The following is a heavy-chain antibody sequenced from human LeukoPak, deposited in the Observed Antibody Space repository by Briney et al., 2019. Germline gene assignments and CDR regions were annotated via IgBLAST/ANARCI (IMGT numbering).Heavy chain of an antibody. CDR2: IYTSGST. CDR1: GGSISSGSYY. D-gene: IGHD3-3*01. CDR3: ARELADYDFWSGYDY. J-gene: IGHJ4*02. V-gene: IGHV4-61*02. Sequence: SETLPLTCTVSGGSISSGSYYWSWVRQPAGKGLEWIGRIYTSGSTNYNPSLKSRVTTSVDTSKNQFSLKLSSVTAADTAVYYCARELADYDFWSGYDYWGQGTLVTVSS.